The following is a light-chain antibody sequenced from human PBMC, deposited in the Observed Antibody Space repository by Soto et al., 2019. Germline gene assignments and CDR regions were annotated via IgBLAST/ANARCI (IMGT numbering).Light chain of an antibody. CDR1: SSDVGFYNY. Sequence: QSALTQPASVSGSPGQSITISCTGTSSDVGFYNYVSWYQQHPGKAPKLIISEVSNRPSGVPDRFSGSKSGNTASLTISGLQAEDEADYYCCSYAGSYSWVFGGGTKLTVL. J-gene: IGLJ3*02. V-gene: IGLV2-11*01. CDR3: CSYAGSYSWV. CDR2: EVS.